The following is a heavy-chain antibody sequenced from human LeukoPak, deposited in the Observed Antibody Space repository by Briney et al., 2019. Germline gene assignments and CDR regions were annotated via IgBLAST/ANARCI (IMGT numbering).Heavy chain of an antibody. CDR1: GYSISSDNY. Sequence: PSETLSLTCAVSGYSISSDNYWAWIRQPPGQGLEWTGGIYHSGSTYYNPSLKSRVTMSVDTSKNQFSLKLSSVTAADTAVYYCARAPRDSSSSHYMRRFDYWGQGTLVTVSS. CDR3: ARAPRDSSSSHYMRRFDY. J-gene: IGHJ4*02. CDR2: IYHSGST. V-gene: IGHV4-38-2*01. D-gene: IGHD3-22*01.